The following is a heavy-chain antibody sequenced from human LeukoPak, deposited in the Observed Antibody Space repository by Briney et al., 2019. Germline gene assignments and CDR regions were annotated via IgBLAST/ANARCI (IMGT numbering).Heavy chain of an antibody. Sequence: SETLSLTRTVSGGSISSYYWSWIRQPPGKGLEWIGEINHSGSTNYNPSLKSRVTISVDTSKNQFSLKLSSVTAADTAVYYCARYSSGWYRGNWFDPWGQGTLVTVSS. CDR3: ARYSSGWYRGNWFDP. D-gene: IGHD6-19*01. CDR2: INHSGST. V-gene: IGHV4-34*01. CDR1: GGSISSYY. J-gene: IGHJ5*02.